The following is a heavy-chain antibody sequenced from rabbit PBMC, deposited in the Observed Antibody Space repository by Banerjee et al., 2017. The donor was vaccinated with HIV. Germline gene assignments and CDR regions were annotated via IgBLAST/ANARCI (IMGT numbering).Heavy chain of an antibody. CDR1: GFDFSSNS. V-gene: IGHV1S40*01. D-gene: IGHD4-1*01. CDR3: ARDGSGGGADFNL. CDR2: IDTSYGNT. J-gene: IGHJ4*01. Sequence: QSLEESGGDLVKPGASLTLTCTASGFDFSSNSMYWVRQAPGKGLEWIACIDTSYGNTAYASWAKGRFTISKTSSTTVTLQMTSLTAADTATYFCARDGSGGGADFNLWGPGTLVTVS.